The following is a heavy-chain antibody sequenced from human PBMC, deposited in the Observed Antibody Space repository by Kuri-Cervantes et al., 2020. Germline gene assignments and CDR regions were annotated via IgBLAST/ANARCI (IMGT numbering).Heavy chain of an antibody. J-gene: IGHJ3*02. V-gene: IGHV3-11*04. CDR2: VSSSGSTI. CDR1: GFTFSDYY. Sequence: GGSLRLSCAASGFTFSDYYMSWIRQAPGKGLEWVSYVSSSGSTIYYADSVKGRFTISRDNAKNSLYLQMNSLRAEDTAVYYCARDRSPGPNAFDIWGQGTMVTVSS. CDR3: ARDRSPGPNAFDI.